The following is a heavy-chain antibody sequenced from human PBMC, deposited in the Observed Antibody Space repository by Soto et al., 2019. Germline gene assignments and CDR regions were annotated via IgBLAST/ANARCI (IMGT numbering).Heavy chain of an antibody. D-gene: IGHD2-21*01. J-gene: IGHJ3*02. V-gene: IGHV3-7*01. CDR1: GFTFSDYW. CDR2: IRADASQT. CDR3: ATDRAYKAFDI. Sequence: EVQLVESGGGLVQPGGSLSLSCVASGFTFSDYWMTWIRQAPGKGLEWVALIRADASQTYCMDSVKGRFTISRDNTKNSLYLQMNSLRAEDTAVYYCATDRAYKAFDIWGQGTMVTVSS.